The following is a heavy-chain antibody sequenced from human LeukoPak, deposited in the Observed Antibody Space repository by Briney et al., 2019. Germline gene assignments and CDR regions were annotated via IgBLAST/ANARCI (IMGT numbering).Heavy chain of an antibody. CDR1: GGSFSGYY. D-gene: IGHD3-16*02. J-gene: IGHJ4*02. CDR3: ARHRCVWGSYRKWSPPFDY. V-gene: IGHV4-34*01. CDR2: INHSGST. Sequence: SETLSLTCAVYGGSFSGYYWSWIRQPPGKGLEWIGEINHSGSTNYNPSLKSRVTISVDTSKNQFSLKLSSVTAADTAVYYCARHRCVWGSYRKWSPPFDYWGQGTLVTVSS.